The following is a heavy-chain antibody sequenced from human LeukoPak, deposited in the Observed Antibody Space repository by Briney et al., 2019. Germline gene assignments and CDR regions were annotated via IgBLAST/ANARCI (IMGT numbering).Heavy chain of an antibody. J-gene: IGHJ4*02. CDR1: GYTLTELS. CDR3: ATYWLAEWFGELLVAFDY. CDR2: FDPEDGET. Sequence: ASVKVSCKVSGYTLTELSMHWVRQAPGKGLEWMGGFDPEDGETIYAQKFRGRVTMTEDTSTDTAYMELSSLRSEDTAVYYCATYWLAEWFGELLVAFDYWGQGTLVTVSS. D-gene: IGHD3-10*01. V-gene: IGHV1-24*01.